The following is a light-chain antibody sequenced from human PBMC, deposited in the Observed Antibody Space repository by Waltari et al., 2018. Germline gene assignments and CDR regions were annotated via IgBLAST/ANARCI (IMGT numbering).Light chain of an antibody. J-gene: IGLJ1*01. CDR2: DVS. Sequence: QSALTQPASVSGSPGQSITISCTRSSSDLGGYSFVSWYQQHPGKAPKLMIYDVSHRPSGVSNRCSCSQSGNTVSLTISGLQPEDEADYYCSSYTSIIPPFLFGTGTKVTVL. CDR3: SSYTSIIPPFL. CDR1: SSDLGGYSF. V-gene: IGLV2-14*01.